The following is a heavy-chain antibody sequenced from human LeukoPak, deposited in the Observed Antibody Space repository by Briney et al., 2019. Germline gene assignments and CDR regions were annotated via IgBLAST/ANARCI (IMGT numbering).Heavy chain of an antibody. V-gene: IGHV3-43D*03. D-gene: IGHD3-10*01. CDR1: GFTFDDYA. J-gene: IGHJ3*02. CDR2: ITWDGDNT. Sequence: PGGSLRLSCAASGFTFDDYATHWVRQPPGKGLEWVSLITWDGDNTYYTDSVKGRFTISRDNAKNSLYLQMNSLRAEDMALYYCAKGVGSGSFAAFDIWGQGTMVTVSS. CDR3: AKGVGSGSFAAFDI.